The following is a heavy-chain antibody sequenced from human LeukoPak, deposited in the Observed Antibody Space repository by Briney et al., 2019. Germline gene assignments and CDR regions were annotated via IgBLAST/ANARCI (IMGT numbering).Heavy chain of an antibody. J-gene: IGHJ3*02. Sequence: GGSLRLSCAASGFSFSNYWMHWVRQAPGKGPVWVSRINNDGSNTNYADSVKGRFTISRDNAKNTLYLQMNSLTAEDTAVYFCARSSRQDFDIWGQGTMVTVSS. CDR2: INNDGSNT. CDR3: ARSSRQDFDI. CDR1: GFSFSNYW. D-gene: IGHD6-13*01. V-gene: IGHV3-74*01.